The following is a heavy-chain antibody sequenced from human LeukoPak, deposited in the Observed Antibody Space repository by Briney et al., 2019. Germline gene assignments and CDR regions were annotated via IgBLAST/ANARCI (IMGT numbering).Heavy chain of an antibody. CDR1: GYTFTGNN. CDR2: INPNSGDT. Sequence: ASVKVSCKASGYTFTGNNMHWVRHAPGQGLEWMGWINPNSGDTHYAPKFQGRVTMTGDTSISTAYMELSRLRSDDTAVYYCAREADRSSTSCDLDYWGQGTLVTVSS. J-gene: IGHJ4*02. V-gene: IGHV1-2*02. D-gene: IGHD2-2*01. CDR3: AREADRSSTSCDLDY.